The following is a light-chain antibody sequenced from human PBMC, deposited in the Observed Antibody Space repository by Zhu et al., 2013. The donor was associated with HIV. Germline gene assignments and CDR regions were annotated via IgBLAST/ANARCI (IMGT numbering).Light chain of an antibody. CDR1: QTVSTY. CDR2: AAV. Sequence: DIQMTQSPSSLSASVGDRVTITCRASQTVSTYLNWYYQIPGKAPKLLIYAAVSLQSGVPSRFSGKRSGTDFTLTISSLQPEDFATYYCHQSFNSPLTFGQGTKVEI. CDR3: HQSFNSPLT. J-gene: IGKJ1*01. V-gene: IGKV1-39*01.